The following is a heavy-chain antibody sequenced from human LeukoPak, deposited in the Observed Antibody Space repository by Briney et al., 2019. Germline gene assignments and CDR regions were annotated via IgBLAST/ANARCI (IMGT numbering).Heavy chain of an antibody. CDR3: ARAGCSSTSCYHAAFDI. J-gene: IGHJ3*02. V-gene: IGHV1-69*06. Sequence: SVKVSCKASGGTFSSYAISWVRQAPGQGLEWMGGIIPIFGTANYAQKFQGRVTITADKSTSTAYMELSSLRSEDTAVYYNARAGCSSTSCYHAAFDIWGQGTMVTVSS. CDR2: IIPIFGTA. CDR1: GGTFSSYA. D-gene: IGHD2-2*01.